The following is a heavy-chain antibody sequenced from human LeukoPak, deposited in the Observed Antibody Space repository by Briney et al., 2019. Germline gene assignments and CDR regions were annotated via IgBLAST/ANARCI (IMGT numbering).Heavy chain of an antibody. J-gene: IGHJ4*02. V-gene: IGHV3-23*01. CDR3: AKEEVPNDY. CDR1: GFTFSRSA. Sequence: TGGSLRLSCEVYGFTFSRSAMSWVRQAPGKGLEWVSGISISGETTYYADSVQGRFTISRDNSKNTVYLQMFSLRVEDTAVYYCAKEEVPNDYWGQGILVTVSS. CDR2: ISISGETT.